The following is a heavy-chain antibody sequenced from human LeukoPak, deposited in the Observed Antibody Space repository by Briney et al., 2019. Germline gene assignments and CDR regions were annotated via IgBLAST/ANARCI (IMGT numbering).Heavy chain of an antibody. CDR1: GYTFTSYY. D-gene: IGHD3-22*01. Sequence: ASVKVSCKASGYTFTSYYMHWARQAPGQGLEWMGIINPSGGSTSYAQKFQGRVTMTRDTSTSTVYMELSSLRSEDTAVYYCARVVPSDYYDSSGYYPEAFDIWGQGTMVTVSS. CDR3: ARVVPSDYYDSSGYYPEAFDI. CDR2: INPSGGST. J-gene: IGHJ3*02. V-gene: IGHV1-46*01.